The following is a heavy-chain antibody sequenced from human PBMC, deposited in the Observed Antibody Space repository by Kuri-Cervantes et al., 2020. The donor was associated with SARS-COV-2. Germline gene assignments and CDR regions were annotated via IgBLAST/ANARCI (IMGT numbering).Heavy chain of an antibody. CDR2: MNPNSGNT. D-gene: IGHD6-19*01. V-gene: IGHV1-8*02. CDR1: GYTFTSYD. J-gene: IGHJ3*02. CDR3: ARGQGIAVAGIIRPEGGDDAFDI. Sequence: ASVKVSCKASGYTFTSYDINWVRQATGQGLEWMGWMNPNSGNTGYAQKFQGRVTMTRNTSISTAYMELSSLRSEDTAVYYCARGQGIAVAGIIRPEGGDDAFDIWGQGTMVTVSS.